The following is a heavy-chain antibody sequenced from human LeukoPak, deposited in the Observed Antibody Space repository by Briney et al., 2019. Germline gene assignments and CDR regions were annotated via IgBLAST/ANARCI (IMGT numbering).Heavy chain of an antibody. D-gene: IGHD5-18*01. CDR1: GYTFTSYG. Sequence: ASVKVSCKTPGYTFTSYGVSWARQAPGQRLGWMGWIGTYNYNTNYAQKFRGRVTMTRDTSTSTVYMELRSLRSEDTAIYYCARQVDTTMALPDYWGQGTLVTVSS. V-gene: IGHV1-18*01. CDR3: ARQVDTTMALPDY. CDR2: IGTYNYNT. J-gene: IGHJ4*02.